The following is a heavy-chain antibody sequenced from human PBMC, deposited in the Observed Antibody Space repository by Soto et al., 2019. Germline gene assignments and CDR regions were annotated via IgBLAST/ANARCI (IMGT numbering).Heavy chain of an antibody. CDR2: IYYSGST. V-gene: IGHV4-39*01. Sequence: QLQLQESGPGLVKPSETLSLTCTVSGGSISSSSYYWGWIRQPPGKGLEWIGSIYYSGSTYYNPSLKRRVTISVDTSKNQFSLKLSSVTAADTAVYYCARLGIAVAGTSLDYWGQGTLVTVSS. CDR3: ARLGIAVAGTSLDY. D-gene: IGHD6-19*01. CDR1: GGSISSSSYY. J-gene: IGHJ4*02.